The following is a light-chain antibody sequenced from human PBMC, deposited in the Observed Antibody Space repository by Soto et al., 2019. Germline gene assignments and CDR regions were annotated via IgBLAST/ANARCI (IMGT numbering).Light chain of an antibody. J-gene: IGKJ1*01. CDR1: QSVGSDY. Sequence: EIVLTQSPGTLSLSPGERATLSCRASQSVGSDYLAWYQQKPGQAPRMLIFGASGRATGIPDRFSGSGSGTDLTLTISRLEPEDFEVYYCQQYGSASWTFGQGTKVDIK. CDR2: GAS. CDR3: QQYGSASWT. V-gene: IGKV3-20*01.